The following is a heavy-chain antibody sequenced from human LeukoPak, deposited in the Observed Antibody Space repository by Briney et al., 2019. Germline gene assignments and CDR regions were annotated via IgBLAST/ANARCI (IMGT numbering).Heavy chain of an antibody. J-gene: IGHJ4*02. V-gene: IGHV1-46*01. CDR3: VGGHPVTTHDY. CDR2: INPSGGST. CDR1: GYTFTSYY. Sequence: GASVKVSCKASGYTFTSYYMHWVRQAPGQGLEWMGIINPSGGSTSYAQKFQGRVTMTRDTSTSTVYMELSSLRSEDTAVYYCVGGHPVTTHDYWGQGTLVTVSS. D-gene: IGHD4-17*01.